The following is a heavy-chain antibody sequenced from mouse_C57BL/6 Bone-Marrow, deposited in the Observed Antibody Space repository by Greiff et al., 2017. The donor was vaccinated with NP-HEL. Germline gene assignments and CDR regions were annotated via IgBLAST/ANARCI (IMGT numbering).Heavy chain of an antibody. V-gene: IGHV14-1*01. Sequence: EVQLQQSGAELVRPGASVKLSCTASGFNIKDYYMHWVKQRPEQGLEWIGRIDPEDGDTEYAPKFQGKATMTADTSSNTAYLQLSSLTSEDTAVYYCTSSYYGSSPYYFDYWGQGTTLTVSS. D-gene: IGHD1-1*01. CDR1: GFNIKDYY. J-gene: IGHJ2*01. CDR3: TSSYYGSSPYYFDY. CDR2: IDPEDGDT.